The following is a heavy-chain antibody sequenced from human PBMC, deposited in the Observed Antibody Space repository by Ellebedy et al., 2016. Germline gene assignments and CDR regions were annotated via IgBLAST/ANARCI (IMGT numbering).Heavy chain of an antibody. J-gene: IGHJ3*02. Sequence: SETLSLXXTVSGGSISSGDYYWSWIRQPPGKGLEWIGYIYYSGSTYYNPSLKSRVTISVDTSKNQFSLKLSSVTAADTAVYYCARDTVTSAFDIWGQGTMVTVSS. V-gene: IGHV4-30-4*01. D-gene: IGHD4-17*01. CDR3: ARDTVTSAFDI. CDR2: IYYSGST. CDR1: GGSISSGDYY.